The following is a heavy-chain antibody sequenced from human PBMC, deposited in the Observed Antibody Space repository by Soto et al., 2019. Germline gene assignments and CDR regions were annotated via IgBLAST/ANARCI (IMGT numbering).Heavy chain of an antibody. CDR1: GFTFSSYA. J-gene: IGHJ3*02. V-gene: IGHV3-23*01. CDR2: ISGSGGST. Sequence: GGSLRLSCAASGFTFSSYAMSWVRQAPGKGLEWVSAISGSGGSTYYADSVKGRFTISRDNSKNTLYLQMNSLRAEDTAVYYCARINGQSNDAFDIWGQGTMVTVSS. D-gene: IGHD6-19*01. CDR3: ARINGQSNDAFDI.